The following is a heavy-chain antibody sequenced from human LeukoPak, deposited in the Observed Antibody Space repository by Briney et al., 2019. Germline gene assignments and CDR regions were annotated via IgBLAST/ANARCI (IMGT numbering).Heavy chain of an antibody. CDR2: IYAGGKT. J-gene: IGHJ3*02. Sequence: GGSLRLSCAASGFIVSSNYMSWVRQAPGKGLEWVSMIYAGGKTYYADAVKGRFTISRDNSENTLYLQMNSLRAEDTAVYYCARDDARTTVVTPGAFDIWGQGTMVTVSS. V-gene: IGHV3-53*01. CDR3: ARDDARTTVVTPGAFDI. CDR1: GFIVSSNY. D-gene: IGHD4-23*01.